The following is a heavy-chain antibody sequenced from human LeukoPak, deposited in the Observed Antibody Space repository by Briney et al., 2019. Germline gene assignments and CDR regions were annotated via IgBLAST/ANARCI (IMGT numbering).Heavy chain of an antibody. CDR1: GGSISSSSYY. Sequence: SETLSLTCTVSGGSISSSSYYWGWIRQPPGKGLEWIGSIYYTGRTYYNPSLKSRVTVPVDTSKNHFSLKLSSVTASDTAVYYCARHTVYHDFWSGPDVWGQGTMVTVSS. CDR2: IYYTGRT. CDR3: ARHTVYHDFWSGPDV. V-gene: IGHV4-39*01. D-gene: IGHD3-3*01. J-gene: IGHJ6*02.